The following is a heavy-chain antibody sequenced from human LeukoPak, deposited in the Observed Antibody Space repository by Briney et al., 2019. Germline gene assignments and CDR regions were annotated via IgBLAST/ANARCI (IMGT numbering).Heavy chain of an antibody. V-gene: IGHV6-1*01. CDR1: GVSVSINTAA. Sequence: SPTLSLTYAISGVSVSINTAAWNSVRQSPSRGLEWLGRTFYRSKWYNDYAVSVKSRITINPDTSKNQFSLQLNSVTPEDTAVYYCARDGWPAFDYWGQGTLVTVSS. D-gene: IGHD2-15*01. CDR2: TFYRSKWYN. CDR3: ARDGWPAFDY. J-gene: IGHJ4*02.